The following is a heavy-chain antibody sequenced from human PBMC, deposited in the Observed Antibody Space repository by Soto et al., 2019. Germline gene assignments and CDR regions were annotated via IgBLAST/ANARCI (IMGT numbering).Heavy chain of an antibody. D-gene: IGHD5-18*01. CDR1: GGTFSTYA. J-gene: IGHJ4*02. Sequence: QVQLVQSGAEVKKPESSVKVSCKAPGGTFSTYAIIWVRQAPGQGLEWMGGIIPMFGTANYAQRFQDRVTITADESTNTVYMELSPLRSEDTAVYFCASGIQLWLRRINNGYSGWGQGTLVTVPS. CDR2: IIPMFGTA. V-gene: IGHV1-69*12. CDR3: ASGIQLWLRRINNGYSG.